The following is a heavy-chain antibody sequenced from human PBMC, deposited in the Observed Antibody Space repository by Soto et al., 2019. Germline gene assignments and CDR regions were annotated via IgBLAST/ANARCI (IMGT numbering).Heavy chain of an antibody. V-gene: IGHV3-64*01. CDR1: GFTFSSYA. J-gene: IGHJ4*02. CDR3: ARGAGVDCSGGSCYPTDY. CDR2: ISSNGGST. Sequence: EAQLVESGGGLVQPGGSLRLSCAASGFTFSSYAMHWVRQAPGKGLEYVSAISSNGGSTYYANSVKGRFTISRDNSKNTLYLQMGSLRAEDMAVYYCARGAGVDCSGGSCYPTDYWGQGTLVTVSS. D-gene: IGHD2-15*01.